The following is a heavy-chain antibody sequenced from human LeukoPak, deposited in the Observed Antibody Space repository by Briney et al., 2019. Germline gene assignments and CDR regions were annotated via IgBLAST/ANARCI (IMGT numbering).Heavy chain of an antibody. Sequence: SVKVSCKASGYTFTSYYMHWVRQAPGQGLEWMGGIIPIFGTANYAQKFQGRVTITADESTSTAYMELSSLRSEDTAVYYCARDSLNYYDSSGYGLDYWGQGTLVTVSS. D-gene: IGHD3-22*01. V-gene: IGHV1-69*13. CDR2: IIPIFGTA. CDR1: GYTFTSYY. J-gene: IGHJ4*02. CDR3: ARDSLNYYDSSGYGLDY.